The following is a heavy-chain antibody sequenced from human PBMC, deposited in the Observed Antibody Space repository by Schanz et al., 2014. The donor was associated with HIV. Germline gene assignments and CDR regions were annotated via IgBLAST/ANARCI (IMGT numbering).Heavy chain of an antibody. D-gene: IGHD3-16*01. J-gene: IGHJ6*02. CDR3: ARVANWDYYGMDV. CDR2: ISYDRRNK. CDR1: GFTLNGYS. Sequence: VQLVESGGRLVKPGESLILSCAASGFTLNGYSMNWVRQAPGKGLEWVAVISYDRRNKYYADSVKGRFTISRDNSKNTLFLQMNSLRGEDTAVYYCARVANWDYYGMDVWGRGTTVTVS. V-gene: IGHV3-30*03.